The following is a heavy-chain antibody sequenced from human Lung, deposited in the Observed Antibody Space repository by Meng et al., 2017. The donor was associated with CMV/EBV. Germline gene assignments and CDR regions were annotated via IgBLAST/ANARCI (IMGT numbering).Heavy chain of an antibody. Sequence: YTCTGSYLHWVRQAPGQGLEWMGWINPNSGGTNYAQKFQGRVTMTRDTSISTAYMELSRLRSDDTAVYYCARVDCSSTSCTLSFDPWGQGTLVTVSS. CDR3: ARVDCSSTSCTLSFDP. CDR2: INPNSGGT. J-gene: IGHJ5*02. CDR1: YTCTGSY. V-gene: IGHV1-2*02. D-gene: IGHD2-2*01.